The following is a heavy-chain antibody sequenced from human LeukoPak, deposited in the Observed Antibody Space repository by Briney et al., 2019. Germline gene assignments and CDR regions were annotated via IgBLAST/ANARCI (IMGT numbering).Heavy chain of an antibody. CDR1: GGSISSYY. J-gene: IGHJ3*02. CDR2: IYYSGST. V-gene: IGHV4-59*01. D-gene: IGHD3-10*01. CDR3: ARVLKGVRYYYGSGSYFENAFDI. Sequence: SETLSLTCTVSGGSISSYYWSWIRQPPGKGLEWIGYIYYSGSTTYNPSLKSRVTISVDTSKNQFSLKLSSVAAADTAVYYCARVLKGVRYYYGSGSYFENAFDIWGQGTMVTVSS.